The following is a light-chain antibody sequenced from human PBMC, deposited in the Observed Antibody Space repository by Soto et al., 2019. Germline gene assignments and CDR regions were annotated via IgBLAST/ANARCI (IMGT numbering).Light chain of an antibody. V-gene: IGLV2-14*01. Sequence: QSVLTQPASVSGSPGQSITISCTGTSSDVGVYNFVSWYQQHPGKAPKLMIYDVSNRPSGVSNRFSGSKSGNTASLTISGLQAEDEADYYCSSYTTSSTLVVFGGGTKLTVL. CDR2: DVS. CDR3: SSYTTSSTLVV. J-gene: IGLJ2*01. CDR1: SSDVGVYNF.